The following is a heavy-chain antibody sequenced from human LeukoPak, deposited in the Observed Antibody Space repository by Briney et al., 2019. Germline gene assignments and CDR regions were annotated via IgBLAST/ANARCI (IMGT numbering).Heavy chain of an antibody. J-gene: IGHJ5*01. CDR2: IYPGDSDT. Sequence: GESLKISCKGSGYSFTSYWIAWVRQMPGKGLEWMGIIYPGDSDTRYSPSFQGQVTISADKSISTAYLQWSSLKASDTAMYYCARSRDYGSEDHWFDSWGQGTLVTVSS. CDR3: ARSRDYGSEDHWFDS. CDR1: GYSFTSYW. D-gene: IGHD3-10*01. V-gene: IGHV5-51*01.